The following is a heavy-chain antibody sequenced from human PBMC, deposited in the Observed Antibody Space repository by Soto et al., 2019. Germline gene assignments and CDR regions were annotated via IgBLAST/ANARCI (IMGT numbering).Heavy chain of an antibody. CDR2: IIPIFGTA. CDR3: ARDAGRTYYDSSGYCFDY. J-gene: IGHJ4*02. CDR1: GGTFSSYA. V-gene: IGHV1-69*01. D-gene: IGHD3-22*01. Sequence: QVQLVQSGAEVKKPGSSVKVSCKASGGTFSSYAISWVRQAPGQGLEWMGGIIPIFGTANYAQKFQGRVTITEDESTSTAYMELSSLRSEDTAVYYCARDAGRTYYDSSGYCFDYWGQGTLVTVSS.